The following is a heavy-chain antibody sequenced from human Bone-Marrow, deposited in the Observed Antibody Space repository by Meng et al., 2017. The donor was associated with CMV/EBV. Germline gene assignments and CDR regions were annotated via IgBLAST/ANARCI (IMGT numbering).Heavy chain of an antibody. CDR2: ISYDGSNK. CDR3: AKAAHTDCSTATCYPYGLDV. V-gene: IGHV3-30*04. D-gene: IGHD2-2*01. CDR1: GFTFSSYA. Sequence: GGSLRLSCAASGFTFSSYAMHWVRQAPGKGLEWVAVISYDGSNKYYADSVKGRFTISRDNSKNTLYLQMDSLRAEDTAVYYCAKAAHTDCSTATCYPYGLDVWGQRNTVTVSS. J-gene: IGHJ6*02.